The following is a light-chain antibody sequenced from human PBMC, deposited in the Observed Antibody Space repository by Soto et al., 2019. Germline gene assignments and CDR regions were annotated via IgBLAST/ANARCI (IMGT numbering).Light chain of an antibody. CDR2: DDS. V-gene: IGLV2-14*01. Sequence: QSALTQPASVSGSPGQSITISCTGTSSDVGAYNYVSWYQQHPGNAPKLMIYDDSNRPSGISNRFSGSKSGNTASLTISGLQAEDEADYYCSSYTSRSTPYVFGTGTKLTVL. CDR3: SSYTSRSTPYV. J-gene: IGLJ1*01. CDR1: SSDVGAYNY.